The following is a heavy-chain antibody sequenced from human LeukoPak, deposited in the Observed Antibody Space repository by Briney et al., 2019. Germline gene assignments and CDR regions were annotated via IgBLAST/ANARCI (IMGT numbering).Heavy chain of an antibody. D-gene: IGHD3-22*01. CDR2: ISDSGGRT. J-gene: IGHJ4*02. CDR3: ARRGVVIRVILVGFHKEAYYFDS. CDR1: GITLSNYG. Sequence: GGPLSLSCAVSGITLSNYGMSWVRQAPGKGLEWVAGISDSGGRTNYADSVRGRFTISRDNPTNTLYLQMNSLGAEDTAVYFCARRGVVIRVILVGFHKEAYYFDSWGQGALVTVSS. V-gene: IGHV3-23*01.